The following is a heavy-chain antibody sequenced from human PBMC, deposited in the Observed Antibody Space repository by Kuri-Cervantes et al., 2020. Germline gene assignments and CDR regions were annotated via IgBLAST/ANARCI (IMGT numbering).Heavy chain of an antibody. CDR3: AREPQGRTAFDI. J-gene: IGHJ3*02. CDR2: INHSGST. Sequence: SETLSLTCTVSGGSVSSGSYYWSWIRQPPGKGLEWIGEINHSGSTNYSPSLKSRVTISVDTSKNQFSLKLSSVTAADTAVYYCAREPQGRTAFDIWGQGTMVTVSS. V-gene: IGHV4-61*01. D-gene: IGHD1-26*01. CDR1: GGSVSSGSYY.